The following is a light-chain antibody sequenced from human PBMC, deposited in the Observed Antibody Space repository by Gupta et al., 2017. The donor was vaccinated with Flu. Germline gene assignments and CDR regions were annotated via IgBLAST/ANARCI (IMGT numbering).Light chain of an antibody. CDR2: DAS. V-gene: IGKV3-11*01. J-gene: IGKJ2*01. Sequence: EIVLTQSPATLSLSPGERATLSCRASQSINSYLAWYQQIPGQAPRLLIYDASNRATGIPARFSGSGSGTDLTLTISSREQEDYAVYYCQQRSKWPRYTFGQGTKMEIK. CDR1: QSINSY. CDR3: QQRSKWPRYT.